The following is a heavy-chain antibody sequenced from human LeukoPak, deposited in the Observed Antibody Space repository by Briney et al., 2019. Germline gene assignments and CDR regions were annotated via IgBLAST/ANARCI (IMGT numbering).Heavy chain of an antibody. V-gene: IGHV4-39*07. J-gene: IGHJ6*04. CDR3: ARDHRSNYDFWSGYYLFIMDV. CDR1: GGSISSSSYY. D-gene: IGHD3-3*01. Sequence: SETLSLTCTVSGGSISSSSYYWGWIRQPPGKGLEWIGSIYYSGSTYYNPSLKSRVTISVDTSKNQFSLKLSSVTAADTAVYYCARDHRSNYDFWSGYYLFIMDVWGKGTTVTVSS. CDR2: IYYSGST.